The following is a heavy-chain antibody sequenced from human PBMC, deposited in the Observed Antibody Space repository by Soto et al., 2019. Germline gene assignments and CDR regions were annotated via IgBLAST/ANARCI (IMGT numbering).Heavy chain of an antibody. J-gene: IGHJ4*02. D-gene: IGHD6-19*01. V-gene: IGHV1-2*02. CDR1: GYTFTGYY. Sequence: ASVKVSFKASGYTFTGYYMHWVRQAPGQGLEWMGWINPNSGGTNYAQKFQGRVTMTRDTSISTAYMELSRLRSDETAVYYCARESGSGWFDYWGQGTLVTVSS. CDR3: ARESGSGWFDY. CDR2: INPNSGGT.